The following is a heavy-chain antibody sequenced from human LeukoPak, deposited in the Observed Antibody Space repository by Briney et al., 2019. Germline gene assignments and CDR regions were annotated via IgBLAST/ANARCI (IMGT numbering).Heavy chain of an antibody. Sequence: ASVKVSCKASGYTFTNYGISWVRQAPGQGLEWMGWISATMNYALKLQDRVSMTTDTSTSTAYMELRSLRSDDTAVYYCARQGYGGHSRGAADYWGQGTLVTVSS. CDR3: ARQGYGGHSRGAADY. CDR1: GYTFTNYG. CDR2: ISATM. J-gene: IGHJ4*02. V-gene: IGHV1-18*01. D-gene: IGHD4-23*01.